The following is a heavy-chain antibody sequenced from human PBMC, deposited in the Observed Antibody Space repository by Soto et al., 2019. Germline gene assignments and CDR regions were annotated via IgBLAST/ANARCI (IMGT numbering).Heavy chain of an antibody. J-gene: IGHJ4*02. CDR1: GGTFSNYP. V-gene: IGHV1-69*01. CDR3: ATPRTTATTKGYDY. CDR2: IIPIFGTT. Sequence: QVQLVQSGAEVKKPGSSVRVSCKASGGTFSNYPIGWVRQAPGQGLEWMGVIIPIFGTTNYAQRFQGRVTISADESTSTAYMEVSSLKYEDTAVYFCATPRTTATTKGYDYWGQGTLVTVSS. D-gene: IGHD1-1*01.